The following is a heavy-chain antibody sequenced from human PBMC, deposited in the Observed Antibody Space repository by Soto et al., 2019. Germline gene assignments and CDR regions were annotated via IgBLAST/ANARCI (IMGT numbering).Heavy chain of an antibody. V-gene: IGHV4-34*01. CDR2: INHSGST. CDR1: GGSFSVYY. Sequence: PSDTLSLTCAVYGGSFSVYYWSWIRQPPGKGLEWIGEINHSGSTNYNPSLKSRVTISVDTSKNQFSLKLSSVTAADTAVYYCARVGPYYDDSITGYFDYWGQGTLVTVSS. D-gene: IGHD3-22*01. J-gene: IGHJ4*02. CDR3: ARVGPYYDDSITGYFDY.